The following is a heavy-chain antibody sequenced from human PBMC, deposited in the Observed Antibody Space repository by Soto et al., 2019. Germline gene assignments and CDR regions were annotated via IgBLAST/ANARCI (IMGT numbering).Heavy chain of an antibody. CDR1: GFSIRDHF. J-gene: IGHJ4*02. CDR2: TRNKAKSYTT. Sequence: GGSLRLSCAASGFSIRDHFMDWVRQAPGKGLEWVGRTRNKAKSYTTANAASVIGRFAISRDESKNSLYLQMNSLQTEDTAVYYCVRIRSYSYDYWGQGALVTVSS. D-gene: IGHD5-18*01. V-gene: IGHV3-72*01. CDR3: VRIRSYSYDY.